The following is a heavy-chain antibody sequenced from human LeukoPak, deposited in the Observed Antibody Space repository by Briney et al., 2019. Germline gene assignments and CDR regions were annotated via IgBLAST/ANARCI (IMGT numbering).Heavy chain of an antibody. CDR2: INHSGST. CDR1: GGSFSGYY. V-gene: IGHV4-34*01. D-gene: IGHD6-13*01. Sequence: PSETLSLTGAVYGGSFSGYYWSWIRQPPGKGLEWIGEINHSGSTNYNPSLKSRVTISVDTSKNQFSLKLSSVTAADTAVYYCASRWYPYYFDYWGQGTLVTVS. CDR3: ASRWYPYYFDY. J-gene: IGHJ4*02.